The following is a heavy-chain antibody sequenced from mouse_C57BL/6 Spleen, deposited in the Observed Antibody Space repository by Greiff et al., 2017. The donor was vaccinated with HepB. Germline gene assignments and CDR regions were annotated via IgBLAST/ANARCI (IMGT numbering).Heavy chain of an antibody. V-gene: IGHV2-2*01. J-gene: IGHJ4*01. Sequence: VKVVESGPGLVQPSQSLSITCTVSGFSLTSYGVHWVRQSPGKGLEWLGVIWSGGSTDYNAAFISRLSISKDNSKSQVFFKMNSLQADDTAIYYCARKPYDYDGMDYWGQGTSVTVSS. CDR3: ARKPYDYDGMDY. CDR1: GFSLTSYG. D-gene: IGHD2-4*01. CDR2: IWSGGST.